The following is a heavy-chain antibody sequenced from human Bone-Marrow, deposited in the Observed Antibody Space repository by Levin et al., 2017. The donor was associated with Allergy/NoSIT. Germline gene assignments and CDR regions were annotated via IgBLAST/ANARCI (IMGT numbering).Heavy chain of an antibody. CDR1: GFSFTDYA. CDR2: ISYDGRNQ. Sequence: GGSLRLSCIASGFSFTDYAMHWVRQAPGKGLEWVAVISYDGRNQYYADPMRGRFTISRDNSMTTLSLQMHRLRPEDTSVYFCSRSSDMMAGDFCPYWGQGTPVTVSS. CDR3: SRSSDMMAGDFCPY. V-gene: IGHV3-30*04. J-gene: IGHJ4*02. D-gene: IGHD2-21*01.